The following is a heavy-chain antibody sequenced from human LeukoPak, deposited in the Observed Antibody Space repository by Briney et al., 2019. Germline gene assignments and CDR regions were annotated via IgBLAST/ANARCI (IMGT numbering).Heavy chain of an antibody. J-gene: IGHJ4*02. V-gene: IGHV3-23*01. CDR1: GFTFSSYA. CDR3: ARVSLGGSGSLPFDY. CDR2: ISGSGGST. Sequence: GGSLRLSCAASGFTFSSYAMSWVRQAPGKGLEWVSAISGSGGSTYYADSVKGRFTISRDNSKNTLYLQMNSLRAEDTAVYYCARVSLGGSGSLPFDYWGQGTLVTVSS. D-gene: IGHD6-19*01.